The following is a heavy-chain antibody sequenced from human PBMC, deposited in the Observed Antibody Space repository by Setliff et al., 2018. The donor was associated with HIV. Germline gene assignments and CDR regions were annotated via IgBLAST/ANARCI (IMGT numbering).Heavy chain of an antibody. D-gene: IGHD3-22*01. J-gene: IGHJ4*02. CDR3: ARLGDDNSGYYQF. CDR1: GYSFSDYW. CDR2: IFPDDSDT. V-gene: IGHV5-51*01. Sequence: PGESLKISCKASGYSFSDYWIGWVRQMPGKGLERMGIIFPDDSDTRHSPSFQGHVTISADKSISTAYLQWSSLKASDTAIYYCARLGDDNSGYYQFWGQGTLVTAPQ.